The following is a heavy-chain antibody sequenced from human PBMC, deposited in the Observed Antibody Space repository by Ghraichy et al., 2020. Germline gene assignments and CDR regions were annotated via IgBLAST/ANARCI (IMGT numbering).Heavy chain of an antibody. D-gene: IGHD2-2*01. CDR2: IYYSGST. CDR1: GGSISSYY. Sequence: SETLSLTCTVSGGSISSYYWSWIRQPPGKGLEWIGYIYYSGSTNYNPSLKSRVTISVDTSKNQFSLKLSSVTAADTAVYYCARDPVVPAGYYYYGMDVWGQGTTVTVSS. V-gene: IGHV4-59*01. J-gene: IGHJ6*02. CDR3: ARDPVVPAGYYYYGMDV.